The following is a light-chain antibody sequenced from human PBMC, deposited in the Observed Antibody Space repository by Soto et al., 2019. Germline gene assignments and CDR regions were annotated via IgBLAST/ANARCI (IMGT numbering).Light chain of an antibody. Sequence: QSVLTQPASVSGAPGQSITISCTGTSNDVGGYKYVFWYQQRPGTAPKLIMFGVNNRPSGVSDRFSGSRSANTASLTISGLQAQDEADYYCSSYSSNNILSYVFGTGTKGTVL. CDR3: SSYSSNNILSYV. J-gene: IGLJ1*01. V-gene: IGLV2-14*03. CDR2: GVN. CDR1: SNDVGGYKY.